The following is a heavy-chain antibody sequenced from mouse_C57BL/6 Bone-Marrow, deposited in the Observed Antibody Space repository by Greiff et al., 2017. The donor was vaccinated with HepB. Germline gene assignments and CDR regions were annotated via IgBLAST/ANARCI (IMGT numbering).Heavy chain of an antibody. Sequence: EVQGVESGGGLAKPGGSLKLSCAASGFTFSSYAMSWVRQTPEKRLEWVATISDGGSYTYYPDNVKGRITISRDNAKNNQYLQMSHLKSEDTAMYYWTRRKGYYAMDYWGQGTSVTVSS. CDR1: GFTFSSYA. J-gene: IGHJ4*01. V-gene: IGHV5-4*01. CDR3: TRRKGYYAMDY. CDR2: ISDGGSYT.